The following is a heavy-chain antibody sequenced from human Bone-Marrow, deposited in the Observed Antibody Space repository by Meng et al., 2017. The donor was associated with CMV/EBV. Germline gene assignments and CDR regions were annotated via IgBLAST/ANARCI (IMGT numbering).Heavy chain of an antibody. CDR1: GYTITELS. D-gene: IGHD3-9*01. CDR3: ATSYDILTGYPEYFQH. J-gene: IGHJ1*01. V-gene: IGHV1-24*01. Sequence: QGRLGASGPAINKPGATVKVSCKVSGYTITELSMHWVRQAPGKGLEWMGGFDPEDGETIYAQKFQGRVTMTEDTSTDTAYMELSSLRSEDTAVYYCATSYDILTGYPEYFQHWGQGTLVTVSS. CDR2: FDPEDGET.